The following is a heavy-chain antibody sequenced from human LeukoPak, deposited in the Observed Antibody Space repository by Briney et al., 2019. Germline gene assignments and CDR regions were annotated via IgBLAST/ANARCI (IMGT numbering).Heavy chain of an antibody. Sequence: GGSLRLSCAASGFTFSSYGMHWVRQAPGKGLEWVALICFDGSNKYYADSVKGRFTISRDNSKNTLYLQMNSLRAEDTAVYYCARAVGPYDYWGQGTLVTVSS. CDR3: ARAVGPYDY. V-gene: IGHV3-33*01. J-gene: IGHJ4*02. CDR2: ICFDGSNK. CDR1: GFTFSSYG. D-gene: IGHD3-10*01.